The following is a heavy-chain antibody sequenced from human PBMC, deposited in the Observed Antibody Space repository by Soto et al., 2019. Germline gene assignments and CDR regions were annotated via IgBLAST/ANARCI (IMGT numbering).Heavy chain of an antibody. D-gene: IGHD4-4*01. V-gene: IGHV4-30-4*01. CDR2: IYYSGTT. CDR3: ARGDYSKCGVDH. J-gene: IGHJ4*02. Sequence: QVQLQESGPGLVKPSQTLSLSCTVSGASITNSAYYWTWTRQPPGKDLEWVGVIYYSGTTYYNPSLKSRVTIAVDTSTDRFSLKLRSVTAADTAGHYCARGDYSKCGVDHWGQGTLVTGSS. CDR1: GASITNSAYY.